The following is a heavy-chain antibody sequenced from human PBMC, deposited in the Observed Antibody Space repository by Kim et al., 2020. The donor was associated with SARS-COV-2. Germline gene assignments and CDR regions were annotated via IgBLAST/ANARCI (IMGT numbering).Heavy chain of an antibody. J-gene: IGHJ3*02. CDR2: ISYDGSNK. Sequence: GGSLRLSCAASGFTFSSYGMHWVRQAPGKGLEWVAVISYDGSNKYYADSVKGRFTISRDNSKNTLYLQMNSLRAEDTAVYYCAKALGHFDALDIWGQGT. D-gene: IGHD3-16*01. V-gene: IGHV3-30*18. CDR1: GFTFSSYG. CDR3: AKALGHFDALDI.